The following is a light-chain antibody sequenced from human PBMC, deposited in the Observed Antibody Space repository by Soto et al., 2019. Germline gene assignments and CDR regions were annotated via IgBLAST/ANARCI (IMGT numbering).Light chain of an antibody. CDR3: NSYTKSSTLNWV. J-gene: IGLJ3*02. Sequence: QSALTQPASVSGSPGQSITISCNGTSSDVGGYNYVSWYQQHPGKAPKLMIYEVSNRPSGVSNRFSGSKSGNTASLTISGLQAEDEADYYCNSYTKSSTLNWVFGGGTKLTVL. CDR2: EVS. V-gene: IGLV2-14*01. CDR1: SSDVGGYNY.